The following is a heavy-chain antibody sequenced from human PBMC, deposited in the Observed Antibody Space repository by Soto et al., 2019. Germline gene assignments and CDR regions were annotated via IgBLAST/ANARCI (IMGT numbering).Heavy chain of an antibody. CDR3: ARDGDPGYSFWSGPLGGGRFDP. CDR1: GGTFGNTA. CDR2: IVPLFGTA. J-gene: IGHJ5*02. D-gene: IGHD3-3*01. Sequence: QVQLVQSGAEVKEPGSSVNASCKTSGGTFGNTAVTWVRQVPGQGLEWIGGIVPLFGTANYAQKFRGRVMITADESTSTAYMDLSSLRSDDTAIYYCARDGDPGYSFWSGPLGGGRFDPWGQGTLVTVSS. V-gene: IGHV1-69*12.